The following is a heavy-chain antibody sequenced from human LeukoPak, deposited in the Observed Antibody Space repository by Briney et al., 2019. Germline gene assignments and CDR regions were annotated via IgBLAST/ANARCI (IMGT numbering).Heavy chain of an antibody. CDR2: IRGKGDSYST. CDR3: RGAYYDSGGPEYYFDY. Sequence: QSGGSLRLSCAASGFTFSGSALHWVRPASGKGLHSVGRIRGKGDSYSTAYAASVKGRFTISRDDSKNTAYLQMNSLKTEDTAVYYCRGAYYDSGGPEYYFDYWGQGTLVTVSS. D-gene: IGHD3-22*01. V-gene: IGHV3-73*01. J-gene: IGHJ4*02. CDR1: GFTFSGSA.